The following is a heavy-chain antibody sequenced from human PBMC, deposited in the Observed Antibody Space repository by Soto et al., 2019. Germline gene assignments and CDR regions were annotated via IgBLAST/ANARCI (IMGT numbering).Heavy chain of an antibody. CDR1: GYTFTSYG. V-gene: IGHV1-18*01. D-gene: IGHD5-12*01. CDR3: ARVQSGYDFAY. CDR2: ISANNGNT. Sequence: QVQLVQSGAEVKKHGASVKVSCKASGYTFTSYGINWVREAPGQGLEWMGWISANNGNTHYAQKLQGRVTMTTDTSTSTAYMELRSLRSDDTAVYYCARVQSGYDFAYWGQGTLVTVSS. J-gene: IGHJ4*02.